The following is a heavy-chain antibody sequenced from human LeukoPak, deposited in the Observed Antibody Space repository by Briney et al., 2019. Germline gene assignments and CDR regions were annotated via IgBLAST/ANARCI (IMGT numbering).Heavy chain of an antibody. CDR3: ATVRFNYDYVWGSYRYTYFDY. CDR1: GYTLTELS. V-gene: IGHV1-24*01. CDR2: FDPEDGET. Sequence: PAASVKVSCKVSGYTLTELSMHWVRQAPGKGLEWMGGFDPEDGETIYAQKFQGRVTMTEDTSTDTAYMELSSLRSEDTAVYYCATVRFNYDYVWGSYRYTYFDYWGQGTLVTVSS. J-gene: IGHJ4*02. D-gene: IGHD3-16*02.